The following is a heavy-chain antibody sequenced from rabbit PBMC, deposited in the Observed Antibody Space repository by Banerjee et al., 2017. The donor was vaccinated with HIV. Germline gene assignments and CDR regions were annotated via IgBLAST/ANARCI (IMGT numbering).Heavy chain of an antibody. Sequence: QEQLEESGGGLVKPEGSLTLTCKASGFSFSNKYVMCWVRQAPGKGLEWIACINTSSSGSGSTYYASWAKGRFTISKTSSTTVTLQMTSLTAADTATYFCARGVYDDYGDYYFNLWGPGTLVTVS. CDR1: GFSFSNKYV. V-gene: IGHV1S45*01. D-gene: IGHD2-1*01. J-gene: IGHJ4*01. CDR3: ARGVYDDYGDYYFNL. CDR2: INTSSSGSGST.